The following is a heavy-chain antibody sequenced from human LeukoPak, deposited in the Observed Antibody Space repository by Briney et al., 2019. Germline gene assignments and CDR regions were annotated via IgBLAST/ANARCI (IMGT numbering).Heavy chain of an antibody. CDR1: GFRLTTYG. D-gene: IGHD5-12*01. CDR3: ARVVSGYGLYFYYGMDV. V-gene: IGHV3-30*19. J-gene: IGHJ6*02. Sequence: GGSLRLSCEVSGFRLTTYGTHWVRQAPGKGLEWVALISNDGSTTYYADSVKGRFTISRDNSKNTLYVQMNSLRGEDTAVYYCARVVSGYGLYFYYGMDVWGQGTTVTVSS. CDR2: ISNDGSTT.